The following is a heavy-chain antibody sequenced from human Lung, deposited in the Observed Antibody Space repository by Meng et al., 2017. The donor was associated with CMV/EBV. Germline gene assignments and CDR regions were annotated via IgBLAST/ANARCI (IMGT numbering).Heavy chain of an antibody. CDR3: VKDELLFGGANAYFDQ. CDR1: GFTFDYYG. V-gene: IGHV3-30*02. J-gene: IGHJ4*02. Sequence: GESLKISCAASGFTFDYYGMHWVRQTPGTGLEWVAFIRHDGSGKYYGVSVKGRFIISRDNSKNTLYLQMNSLRPEETGLYYCVKDELLFGGANAYFDQWGQGXLVTVSS. D-gene: IGHD3-16*01. CDR2: IRHDGSGK.